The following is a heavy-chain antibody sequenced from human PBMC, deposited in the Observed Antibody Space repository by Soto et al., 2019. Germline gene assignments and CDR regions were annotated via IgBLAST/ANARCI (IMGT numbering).Heavy chain of an antibody. D-gene: IGHD2-15*01. CDR2: IIPIFGTA. V-gene: IGHV1-69*01. J-gene: IGHJ5*02. CDR1: GGTFSSYA. Sequence: QVQLVQSGAEVQKPGSSVKVSCKASGGTFSSYAISWVRQAPGQGLEWMGGIIPIFGTANYAQKFQGRVTITADESTSTAYMELSSLRSEDTAVYYCARDCSGGVGVPRPWQYNWFDPWGQGTLVTVSS. CDR3: ARDCSGGVGVPRPWQYNWFDP.